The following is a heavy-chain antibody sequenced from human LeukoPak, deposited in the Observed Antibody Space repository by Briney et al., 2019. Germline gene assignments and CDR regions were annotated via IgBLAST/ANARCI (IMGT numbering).Heavy chain of an antibody. Sequence: GGSLRLSCAASGLTVNNNYMNWVRRAPGKGLEWVSALYIGGNTYYADSVRGRFTMSRDNSKNTLYLQMNSLRAEDTAIYYCMTAAGYNFGQYWGQGTLVTVSS. CDR1: GLTVNNNY. CDR2: LYIGGNT. V-gene: IGHV3-53*01. D-gene: IGHD5-18*01. CDR3: MTAAGYNFGQY. J-gene: IGHJ4*02.